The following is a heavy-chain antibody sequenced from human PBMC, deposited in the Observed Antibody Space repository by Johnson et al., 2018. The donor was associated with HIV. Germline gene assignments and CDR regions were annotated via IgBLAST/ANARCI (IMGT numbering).Heavy chain of an antibody. CDR3: AKVLLPQDAFDI. D-gene: IGHD2/OR15-2a*01. J-gene: IGHJ3*02. CDR2: ISYDGSNK. CDR1: GFTFSSYA. Sequence: QVQLVESGGGVVQPGRSLRLSCAASGFTFSSYAMHWVRQAPGKGLEWVAVISYDGSNKYYADSVKGRFTISRDNSKNTLYLQMNSLRAEDTALYYCAKVLLPQDAFDIWGQGTMVTVSS. V-gene: IGHV3-30-3*01.